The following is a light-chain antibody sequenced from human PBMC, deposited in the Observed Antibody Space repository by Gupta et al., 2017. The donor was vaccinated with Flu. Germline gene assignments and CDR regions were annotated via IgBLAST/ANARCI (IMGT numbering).Light chain of an antibody. CDR1: QTISGW. CDR2: KTS. J-gene: IGKJ1*01. CDR3: QHQDSYSGT. Sequence: GDRVTIACRSSQTISGWLGWYQQKPGKAPNLLIYKTSRLESGVPSRFSGSGSGTEFTLAISSLQPDDFATYYCQHQDSYSGTFGQGTKVEIK. V-gene: IGKV1-5*03.